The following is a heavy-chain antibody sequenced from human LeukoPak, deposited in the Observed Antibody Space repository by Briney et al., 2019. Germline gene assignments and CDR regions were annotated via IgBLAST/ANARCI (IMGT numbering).Heavy chain of an antibody. Sequence: PGGSLRLSCAASGFTFSSYEMNWVRQAPGKGLEWVSYISSSGSTIYYADSVKGRFTISRDNAKNSLYLQMNSLRAEDTAVYYCAEDGSGSHYMDWFDPWGQGTLVTVSS. CDR2: ISSSGSTI. J-gene: IGHJ5*02. CDR1: GFTFSSYE. D-gene: IGHD3-10*01. CDR3: AEDGSGSHYMDWFDP. V-gene: IGHV3-48*03.